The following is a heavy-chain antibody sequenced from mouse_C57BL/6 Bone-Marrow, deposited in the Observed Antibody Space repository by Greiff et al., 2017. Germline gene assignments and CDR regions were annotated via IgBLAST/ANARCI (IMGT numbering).Heavy chain of an antibody. CDR3: AREYGSSCDY. J-gene: IGHJ2*01. CDR2: IYPGDGDT. Sequence: VQLHQSGPELVKPGASVKISCKASGYAFSSSWMNWVKQRPGKGLEWIGRIYPGDGDTNYNGKFKGKATLNADKSSSTAYMQLSSLTSEDSAVYFCAREYGSSCDYWGQGTTRTVSS. D-gene: IGHD1-1*01. CDR1: GYAFSSSW. V-gene: IGHV1-82*01.